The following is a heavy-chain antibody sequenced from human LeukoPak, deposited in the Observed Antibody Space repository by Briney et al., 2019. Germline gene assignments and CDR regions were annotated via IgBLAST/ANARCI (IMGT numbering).Heavy chain of an antibody. J-gene: IGHJ4*02. CDR1: GYTFTSYD. CDR2: ISAYNGNT. D-gene: IGHD2-2*03. V-gene: IGHV1-18*01. Sequence: ASVKVSCKASGYTFTSYDIHWVRQATGQGLEWMGWISAYNGNTNYAQKLQGRVTMTTDTSTSTAYMELRSLRSDDTAVYYCARDGGYCSSTSCWGDFDYWGQGTLVTVSS. CDR3: ARDGGYCSSTSCWGDFDY.